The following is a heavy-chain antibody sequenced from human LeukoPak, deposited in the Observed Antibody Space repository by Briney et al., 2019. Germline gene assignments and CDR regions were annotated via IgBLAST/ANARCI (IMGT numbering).Heavy chain of an antibody. D-gene: IGHD6-13*01. V-gene: IGHV4-59*01. CDR3: ARGHIAAVYSWFDP. CDR2: LYYSGST. J-gene: IGHJ5*02. CDR1: GFTFSSYG. Sequence: GSLRLSCAASGFTFSSYGIHWVRQPPGKGLGWDGYLYYSGSTNYNPSLKSRVTISVDTSKNQFSLKLSSVTAADTAVYYCARGHIAAVYSWFDPWGQGTLVTVSS.